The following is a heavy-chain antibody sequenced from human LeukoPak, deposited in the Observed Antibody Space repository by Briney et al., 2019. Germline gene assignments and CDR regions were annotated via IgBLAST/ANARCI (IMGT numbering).Heavy chain of an antibody. CDR2: INHSGST. V-gene: IGHV4-34*01. D-gene: IGHD2-2*02. Sequence: SETLSLTCAVYGGSFSGYYWSWIRQPPGKGLEWIGEINHSGSTNYNPSLKSRVTISVDTSKNQFSLKLSSVTAADTAVYYCARVYCSSTSCYTPHFDYWGQGTLVTVSS. CDR1: GGSFSGYY. J-gene: IGHJ4*02. CDR3: ARVYCSSTSCYTPHFDY.